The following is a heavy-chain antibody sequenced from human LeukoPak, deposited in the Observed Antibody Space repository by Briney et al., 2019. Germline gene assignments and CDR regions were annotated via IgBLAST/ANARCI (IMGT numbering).Heavy chain of an antibody. D-gene: IGHD2-21*01. CDR2: ISGSGGGT. Sequence: GGSLRLSCAVSGVTLSNYGMSRVRQAPGRGLEWVAGISGSGGGTNYADSVKGRFIISRDNPKNTLYLQMNSLRVEDTAVYFCAKRGVVIRVILVGFHKEANYFDSWGQGALVTVSS. V-gene: IGHV3-23*01. CDR3: AKRGVVIRVILVGFHKEANYFDS. CDR1: GVTLSNYG. J-gene: IGHJ4*02.